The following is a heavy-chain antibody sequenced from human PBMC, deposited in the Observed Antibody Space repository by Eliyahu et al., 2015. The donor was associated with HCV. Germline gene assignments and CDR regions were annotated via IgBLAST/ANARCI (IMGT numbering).Heavy chain of an antibody. Sequence: EVQLVQSGAEVKKPGESLKISCKGSGYSFTSYWIGWVRQMPGKGLEWLGIIYPGDSDTRYSPSFQGQVTISADKSISTAYLQWSSLKASDTAMYYCARGDCSSTSCSRRGIDYWGQGTLVTVSS. CDR3: ARGDCSSTSCSRRGIDY. CDR2: IYPGDSDT. D-gene: IGHD2-2*01. V-gene: IGHV5-51*01. CDR1: GYSFTSYW. J-gene: IGHJ4*02.